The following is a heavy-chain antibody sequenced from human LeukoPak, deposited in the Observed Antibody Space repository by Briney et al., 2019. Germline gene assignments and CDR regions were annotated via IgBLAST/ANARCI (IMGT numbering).Heavy chain of an antibody. CDR3: ARSGVYGDYGGY. Sequence: GGTLRLSCAASGFTFSSYGMSWVRQAPGKGLEWVSAISGSGGSTYYADSVKGRFTISRDNAKNSLYLQMNSLRAEDTAVYYCARSGVYGDYGGYWGQGTLVTVSS. J-gene: IGHJ4*02. D-gene: IGHD4-17*01. CDR2: ISGSGGST. V-gene: IGHV3-23*01. CDR1: GFTFSSYG.